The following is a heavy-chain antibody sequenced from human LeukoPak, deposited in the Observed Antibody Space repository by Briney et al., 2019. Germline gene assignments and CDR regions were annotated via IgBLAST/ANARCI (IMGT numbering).Heavy chain of an antibody. CDR3: AKDKGIVATMGVRSKQLIPFDY. V-gene: IGHV3-23*01. CDR2: ISGSGGST. CDR1: GFTFSSYA. Sequence: QSGGSLRLSCAASGFTFSSYAMSWVRQAPGKGLEWVSAISGSGGSTYYADSVKGRFTISRDNSKNTLYLQMNSLRAEDTAVYYCAKDKGIVATMGVRSKQLIPFDYWGQGTLVTVSS. D-gene: IGHD5-12*01. J-gene: IGHJ4*02.